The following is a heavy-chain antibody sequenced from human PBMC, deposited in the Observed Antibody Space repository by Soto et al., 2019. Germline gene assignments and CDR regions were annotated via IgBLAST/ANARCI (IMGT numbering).Heavy chain of an antibody. CDR3: AREHKLQNFDY. D-gene: IGHD1-26*01. V-gene: IGHV3-30-3*01. CDR2: ISYDGSNK. CDR1: GFTFSSYA. Sequence: GGSLRLSCAASGFTFSSYAMHWVRQAPGKGLEWVAVISYDGSNKYYADSVKGRFTISRDNSKNTLYLQMNSLRAEDTAVYYCAREHKLQNFDYWGQGTLVTVSS. J-gene: IGHJ4*02.